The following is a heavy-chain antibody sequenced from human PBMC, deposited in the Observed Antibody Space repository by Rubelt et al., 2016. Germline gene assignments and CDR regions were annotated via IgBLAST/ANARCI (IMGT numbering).Heavy chain of an antibody. V-gene: IGHV3-30*03. D-gene: IGHD3-22*01. CDR1: SSYG. Sequence: SSYGMHWVRQAPGKGLEWVAIISYDGDNKYNADSVKGRFTISRDNSKNTLYLQMNILRTEDTAVYYCARDRVYYDSSGLDYWGQGTLVTVSS. J-gene: IGHJ4*02. CDR3: ARDRVYYDSSGLDY. CDR2: ISYDGDNK.